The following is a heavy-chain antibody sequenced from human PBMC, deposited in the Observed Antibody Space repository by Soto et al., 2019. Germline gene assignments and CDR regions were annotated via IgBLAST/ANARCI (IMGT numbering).Heavy chain of an antibody. D-gene: IGHD5-12*01. CDR1: GFTFSTYG. CDR2: IWYDGSNK. J-gene: IGHJ4*02. CDR3: ARDGYYDGYDPGFDY. V-gene: IGHV3-33*01. Sequence: QVQLVESGGGVVQPGRPLRLSCAPSGFTFSTYGMHWVRQAPGKGLEWVAVIWYDGSNKYYADSVKGRFTISRDNSKNTLYLQMNSLRAEDTAVYYCARDGYYDGYDPGFDYWGQGTLVTVSS.